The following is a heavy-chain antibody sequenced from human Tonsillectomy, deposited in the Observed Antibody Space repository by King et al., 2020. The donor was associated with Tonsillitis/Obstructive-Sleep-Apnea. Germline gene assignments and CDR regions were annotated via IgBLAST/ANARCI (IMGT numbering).Heavy chain of an antibody. CDR1: GGSISSGGYY. D-gene: IGHD3-16*01. CDR2: IYYSGST. J-gene: IGHJ4*02. Sequence: QLQESGPGLVKPSQTLSLTCTVSGGSISSGGYYWSWIRQHPGKGLEWIGYIYYSGSTYYNPSLKSRVTISVDTSKNQFSLKLSSVTAADTAVYYCARGGYDYVWGSYHYCDYWGQGTLVTVSS. V-gene: IGHV4-31*03. CDR3: ARGGYDYVWGSYHYCDY.